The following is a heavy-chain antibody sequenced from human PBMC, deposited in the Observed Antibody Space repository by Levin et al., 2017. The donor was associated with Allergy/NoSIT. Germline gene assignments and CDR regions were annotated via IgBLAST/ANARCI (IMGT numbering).Heavy chain of an antibody. Sequence: GESLKISCAASGFTFSSYSMNWVRQAPGKGLEWVSSISSSSSYIYYADSVKGRFTISRDNAKNSLYLQMNSLRAEDTAVYYCARDPYGDYPFWGQGTLVTVSS. D-gene: IGHD4-17*01. V-gene: IGHV3-21*01. CDR1: GFTFSSYS. J-gene: IGHJ4*02. CDR2: ISSSSSYI. CDR3: ARDPYGDYPF.